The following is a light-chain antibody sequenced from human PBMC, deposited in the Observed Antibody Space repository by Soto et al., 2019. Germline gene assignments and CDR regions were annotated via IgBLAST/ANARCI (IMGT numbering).Light chain of an antibody. Sequence: IHLAQSPTTLSASVGDRVTITCRASQSISSWLAWYQQKPGKAPKVLIYAAFNLQSGVPSRFSGSGSGTDFTLTISSLQPEDFASYYCQQTYGTPITFGQGTRLEIK. CDR1: QSISSW. CDR2: AAF. J-gene: IGKJ5*01. CDR3: QQTYGTPIT. V-gene: IGKV1-39*01.